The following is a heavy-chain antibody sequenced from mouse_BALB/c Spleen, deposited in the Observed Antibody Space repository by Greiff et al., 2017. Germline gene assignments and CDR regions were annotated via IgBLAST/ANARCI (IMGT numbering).Heavy chain of an antibody. CDR3: ARRDPFAY. Sequence: VQLQQSGPQLVRPGASVKISCKASGYSFTSYWMHWVKQRPGQGLEWIGMIDPSDSETRLNQKFKDKATLTADKSSSTAYMQLSSPTSEDSAVYYCARRDPFAYWGQGTLVTVSA. J-gene: IGHJ3*01. V-gene: IGHV1S126*01. CDR1: GYSFTSYW. CDR2: IDPSDSET.